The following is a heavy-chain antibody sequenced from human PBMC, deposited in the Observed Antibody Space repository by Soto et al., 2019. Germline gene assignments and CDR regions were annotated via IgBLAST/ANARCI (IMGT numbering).Heavy chain of an antibody. Sequence: TSETLSLTCAVSGGSISSGGFSWSWIRQPPGKGLEWIGYIYHSGSTYYNPSLKSRVTISVDRSKNQFSLKLSSVTAADTAVYYWSRVWSKQWPTTPTWFDPWGQGTLVTLSS. D-gene: IGHD6-19*01. CDR2: IYHSGST. J-gene: IGHJ5*02. V-gene: IGHV4-30-2*01. CDR3: SRVWSKQWPTTPTWFDP. CDR1: GGSISSGGFS.